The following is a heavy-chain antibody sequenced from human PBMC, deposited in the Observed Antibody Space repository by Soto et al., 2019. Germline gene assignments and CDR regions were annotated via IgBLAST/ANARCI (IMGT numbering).Heavy chain of an antibody. D-gene: IGHD2-15*01. J-gene: IGHJ5*02. V-gene: IGHV4-34*01. CDR1: GGSVRGYY. Sequence: SETMSLTCAVYGGSVRGYYWSWIRQHPGKGLEWIGGINHSGSTNYNPSLKSRVTISVDTSKNQFSLKLSSVTAADTAVYYCARTDIVVVVAATPRWFDPWGQGTLVTV. CDR2: INHSGST. CDR3: ARTDIVVVVAATPRWFDP.